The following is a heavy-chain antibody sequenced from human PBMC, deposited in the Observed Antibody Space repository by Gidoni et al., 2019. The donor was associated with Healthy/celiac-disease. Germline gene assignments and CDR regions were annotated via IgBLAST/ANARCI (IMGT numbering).Heavy chain of an antibody. Sequence: QVQLVQSGAEVKKPGSSVKVSCKASGGTFSSYAISWVRQAPGQGLEWMGGIIPIFGTANYAQKFQGRVTITADESTSTAYMELSSLRSEDTAVYYCTMMNYDSSGYPTWAYWGQGTLVTVSS. CDR2: IIPIFGTA. CDR1: GGTFSSYA. V-gene: IGHV1-69*01. CDR3: TMMNYDSSGYPTWAY. J-gene: IGHJ4*02. D-gene: IGHD3-22*01.